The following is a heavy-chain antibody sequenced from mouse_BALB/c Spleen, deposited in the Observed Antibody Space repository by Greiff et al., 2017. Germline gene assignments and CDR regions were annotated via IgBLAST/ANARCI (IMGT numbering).Heavy chain of an antibody. D-gene: IGHD1-1*01. J-gene: IGHJ3*01. CDR3: ARGDGSSGWFAY. Sequence: QVQLQQSGAELMKPGASVKISCKATGYTFSSYWIEWVKQRPGHGLEWIGEILPGSGSTNYNEKFKGKATFTADTSSNTAYMQLSSLTSEDSAVYYCARGDGSSGWFAYWGQGTLVTVSA. CDR2: ILPGSGST. CDR1: GYTFSSYW. V-gene: IGHV1-9*01.